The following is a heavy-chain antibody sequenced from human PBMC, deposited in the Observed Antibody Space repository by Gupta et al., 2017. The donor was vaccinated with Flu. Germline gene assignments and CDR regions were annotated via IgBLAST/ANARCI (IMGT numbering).Heavy chain of an antibody. J-gene: IGHJ4*02. V-gene: IGHV3-33*01. Sequence: QVQLVESGGGVVQPGRSLRLSCAASGFPFSSYGMHWVRQAPGKGLEWVAVIWYDGSNKYYADSVKGRFTISRDNSKNTLYLQMNSLRAEDTAVYYCARDRQMYSSGSGTFDYWGQGTLVTVSS. CDR2: IWYDGSNK. CDR3: ARDRQMYSSGSGTFDY. D-gene: IGHD6-19*01. CDR1: GFPFSSYG.